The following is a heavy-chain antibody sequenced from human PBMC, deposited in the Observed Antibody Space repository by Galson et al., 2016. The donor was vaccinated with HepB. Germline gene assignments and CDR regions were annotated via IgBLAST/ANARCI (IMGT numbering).Heavy chain of an antibody. J-gene: IGHJ2*01. CDR3: ASGLIGGSYFWYFDL. CDR2: VHYSENC. CDR1: GVSISAYY. V-gene: IGHV4-59*01. D-gene: IGHD1-26*01. Sequence: ETLSLTCTVTGVSISAYYWSWIRQPPGRGLEWIGCVHYSENCKYNASLKSRVTISVDTSKNQVSLNLTSVTTADTAIYYCASGLIGGSYFWYFDLWGRGTLVTVSS.